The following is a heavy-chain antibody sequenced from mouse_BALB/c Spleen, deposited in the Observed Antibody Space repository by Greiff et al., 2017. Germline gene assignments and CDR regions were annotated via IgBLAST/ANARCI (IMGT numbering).Heavy chain of an antibody. CDR2: IDPENGDT. CDR3: ARGLVAYYYAMDY. D-gene: IGHD1-1*01. CDR1: GFNIKDYY. J-gene: IGHJ4*01. V-gene: IGHV14-4*02. Sequence: EVQLQQSGAELVRSGASVKLSCTASGFNIKDYYMHWVKQRPEQGLEWIGWIDPENGDTEYAPKFQGKATMTADTSSNTAYLQLSSLTSEDTAVYYCARGLVAYYYAMDYWGQGTSVTVSS.